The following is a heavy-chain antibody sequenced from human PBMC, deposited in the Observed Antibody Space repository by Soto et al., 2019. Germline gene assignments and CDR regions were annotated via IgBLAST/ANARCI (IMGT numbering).Heavy chain of an antibody. CDR3: AHKGPEDWPLDY. CDR2: IYWDDSK. Sequence: QITLKESGPTLVRPTQTLTLTCAFSGFSLSTSGVGVGWIRQPPGKALEWLAVIYWDDSKHYSPSPRSRLTIPKDTSKNQVVLTMTHMDPLDPGTYYCAHKGPEDWPLDYWGQGTLVTVSS. CDR1: GFSLSTSGVG. J-gene: IGHJ4*02. V-gene: IGHV2-5*02. D-gene: IGHD3-9*01.